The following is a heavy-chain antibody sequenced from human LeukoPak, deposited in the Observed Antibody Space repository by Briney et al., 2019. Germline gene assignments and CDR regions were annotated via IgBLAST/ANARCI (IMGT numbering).Heavy chain of an antibody. J-gene: IGHJ6*03. V-gene: IGHV4-31*03. Sequence: SETLSLTCFVSGDPINTGGYYWSWIRQHPGKGLEWIGYIYYSGSTFYNPSLKSRVTISIDTSKNHFSLKMSSVTAADTAVYYCARSLDIGHYYYYMDVWGEGTTVTVSS. CDR2: IYYSGST. CDR1: GDPINTGGYY. D-gene: IGHD3-9*01. CDR3: ARSLDIGHYYYYMDV.